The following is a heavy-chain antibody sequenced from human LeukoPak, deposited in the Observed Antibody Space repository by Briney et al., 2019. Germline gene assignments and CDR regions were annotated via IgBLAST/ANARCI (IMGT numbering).Heavy chain of an antibody. CDR1: GYTFTSYG. CDR2: ISAYNGNT. J-gene: IGHJ4*02. CDR3: ARGMVRGVEEEYYFDY. D-gene: IGHD3-10*01. V-gene: IGHV1-18*01. Sequence: ASVKVSCKASGYTFTSYGISWVRQAPGQGLEWMGWISAYNGNTKYAQKLQGRVSMTTDTSTSTAYMELRSLRSDDTAVYYCARGMVRGVEEEYYFDYWGQGTLVTVSS.